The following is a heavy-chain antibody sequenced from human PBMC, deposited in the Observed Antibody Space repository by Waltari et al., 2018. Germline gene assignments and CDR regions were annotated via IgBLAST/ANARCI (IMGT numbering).Heavy chain of an antibody. CDR1: GGSIYNYF. Sequence: QVQLQESGPGLVKPSETLSLTCSVSGGSIYNYFWNWIRQPPGKDLQWIGYIRHTGITKSNPSLNSRVTMAVDTSKSQISLRLTSVSATDTAVYFCARWDSPGRYFGDWGQGTPVTVSS. J-gene: IGHJ4*02. CDR3: ARWDSPGRYFGD. V-gene: IGHV4-59*08. CDR2: IRHTGIT. D-gene: IGHD1-20*01.